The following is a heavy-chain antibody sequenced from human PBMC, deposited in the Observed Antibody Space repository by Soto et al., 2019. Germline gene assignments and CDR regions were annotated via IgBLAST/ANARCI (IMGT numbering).Heavy chain of an antibody. CDR2: IYHSGST. J-gene: IGHJ4*02. D-gene: IGHD3-10*01. Sequence: SETLSLTCAVSSVSISSSYWCSWVRQPPGKGLEWIGEIYHSGSTNYNPSLRSRVTISVDNSKNHFSLKLSSVTAADTAVYYCARSGGYFFDYWGQGTLVTVSS. V-gene: IGHV4-4*02. CDR1: SVSISSSYW. CDR3: ARSGGYFFDY.